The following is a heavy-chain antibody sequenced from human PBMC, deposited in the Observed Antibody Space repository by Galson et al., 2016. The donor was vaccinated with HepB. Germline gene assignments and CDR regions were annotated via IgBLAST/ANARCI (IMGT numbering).Heavy chain of an antibody. Sequence: ETLSLTCNVSGGSISGNSFYWAWLRQPPGMRLEWIGSIYCRGSSYPHPSLKSRVTLFIDTSSTLFSLRLTSMTAADTAVYYCAKPRYGGNSRADFDQWGQGTLVTVSS. V-gene: IGHV4-39*02. J-gene: IGHJ4*02. CDR1: GGSISGNSFY. CDR3: AKPRYGGNSRADFDQ. D-gene: IGHD4-23*01. CDR2: IYCRGSS.